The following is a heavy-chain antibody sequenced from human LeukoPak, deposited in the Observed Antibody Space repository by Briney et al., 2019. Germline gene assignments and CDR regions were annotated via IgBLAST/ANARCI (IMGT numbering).Heavy chain of an antibody. CDR2: INHSGNT. D-gene: IGHD3-22*01. CDR1: GWSFSDYY. CDR3: ARGLRVVVRDAFDI. V-gene: IGHV4-34*01. J-gene: IGHJ3*02. Sequence: SSETLSLTCAVYGWSFSDYYWTWIRQPPGKGLEWIGEINHSGNTNYSPSLRSRVSISVDTSKNEVSLRLNSVTAADTAVYYCARGLRVVVRDAFDIWAQGTIVTVSS.